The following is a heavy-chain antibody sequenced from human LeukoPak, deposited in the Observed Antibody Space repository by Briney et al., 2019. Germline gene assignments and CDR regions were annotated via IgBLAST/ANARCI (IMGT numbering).Heavy chain of an antibody. CDR1: GYSFISYG. Sequence: GASVKVSCKASGYSFISYGISWVRQAPGQGLEWMGWISPYNGNSKYTDKVQGRVTMTTDTSTSTAYLQWSSLKASDTAMYYCARPPSSGSVDYWGQGTLVTVSS. CDR3: ARPPSSGSVDY. CDR2: ISPYNGNS. D-gene: IGHD6-19*01. J-gene: IGHJ4*02. V-gene: IGHV1-18*01.